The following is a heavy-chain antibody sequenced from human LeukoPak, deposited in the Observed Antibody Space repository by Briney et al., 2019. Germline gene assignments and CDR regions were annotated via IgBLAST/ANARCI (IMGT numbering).Heavy chain of an antibody. CDR2: ISWNSGSI. CDR1: GFTFDDYA. CDR3: AKDVGYCTNGVCYTHYYYYYGMDV. V-gene: IGHV3-9*01. D-gene: IGHD2-8*01. J-gene: IGHJ6*02. Sequence: GGSLRLSCAASGFTFDDYAMHWVRQAPAKGVEWVSGISWNSGSIGYADSVKGRFTISRDNAKNSLYLQMNSLRAEDTALYYCAKDVGYCTNGVCYTHYYYYYGMDVWGQGTTVTVSS.